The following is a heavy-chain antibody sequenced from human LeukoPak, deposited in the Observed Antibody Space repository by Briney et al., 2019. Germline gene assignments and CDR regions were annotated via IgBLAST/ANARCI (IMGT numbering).Heavy chain of an antibody. J-gene: IGHJ5*02. D-gene: IGHD1-26*01. CDR3: ASYIVGATLNWFDP. CDR2: VYYSGST. Sequence: PSETLSLTCTVSGDFITAYYWSWIRQPPGKGLEWIGYVYYSGSTNYNPSLKSRVTISVDKSKNQFSLKLSSVTAADTAVYYCASYIVGATLNWFDPWGQGTLVTVSS. CDR1: GDFITAYY. V-gene: IGHV4-59*12.